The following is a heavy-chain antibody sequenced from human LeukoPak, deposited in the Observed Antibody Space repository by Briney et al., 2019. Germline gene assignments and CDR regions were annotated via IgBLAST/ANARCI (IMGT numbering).Heavy chain of an antibody. J-gene: IGHJ3*02. CDR3: ARGFEGDRDAFDI. D-gene: IGHD2-21*02. Sequence: SETLSLTCTVSGGSISSSSYYWGWIRQPPGKGLEWIGSIYYSGSTNYNPSLKSRVTISVDTSKNQFSLKLSSVTAADTAVYYCARGFEGDRDAFDIWGQGTMVTVSS. CDR1: GGSISSSSYY. V-gene: IGHV4-39*07. CDR2: IYYSGST.